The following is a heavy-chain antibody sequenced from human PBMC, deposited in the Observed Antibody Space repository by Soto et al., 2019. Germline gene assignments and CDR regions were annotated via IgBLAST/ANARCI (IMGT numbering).Heavy chain of an antibody. CDR1: GYTFTTYG. CDR3: AIDKRAYCSVDNCEHYFDY. CDR2: ISGYNGNT. D-gene: IGHD2-15*01. V-gene: IGHV1-18*01. Sequence: QVQLVQSGAEVKKPGASVKVSCKTSGYTFTTYGVSWVRQAPGLGLEWMGWISGYNGNTNSAPKFQGRVSMTTDTSSSTAYRELMRLRSDDTAVYYCAIDKRAYCSVDNCEHYFDYWGQGTLVTVSS. J-gene: IGHJ4*02.